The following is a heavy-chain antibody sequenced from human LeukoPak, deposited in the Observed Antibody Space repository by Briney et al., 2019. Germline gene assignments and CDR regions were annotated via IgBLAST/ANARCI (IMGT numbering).Heavy chain of an antibody. Sequence: ASVKVSCKASGYTFTGYYMHWVRQAPGQGLEWMGWISAYNGNTNYAQKLQGRVTMTTDTSTSTAYMELRSLRSDDTAVYYCARGGPSATYYGSGVPYYYYYMDVWGKGTTVTVSS. CDR2: ISAYNGNT. CDR3: ARGGPSATYYGSGVPYYYYYMDV. CDR1: GYTFTGYY. D-gene: IGHD3-10*01. V-gene: IGHV1-18*04. J-gene: IGHJ6*03.